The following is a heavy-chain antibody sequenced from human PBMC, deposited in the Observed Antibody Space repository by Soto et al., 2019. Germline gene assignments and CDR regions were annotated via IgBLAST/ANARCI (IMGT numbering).Heavy chain of an antibody. CDR3: ARGAMRLVYIGDY. CDR2: IYSGGST. J-gene: IGHJ4*02. V-gene: IGHV3-53*01. CDR1: GFTVSSNY. Sequence: EVQLVESGGGLIQPGGSLRLSCAASGFTVSSNYMSWVRQAPGKGLEWVSAIYSGGSTYYADSVKGRFTISRDNSKNTLYLQMNSLRAEDTAVYYCARGAMRLVYIGDYWGQGGLVTVSS. D-gene: IGHD2-2*01.